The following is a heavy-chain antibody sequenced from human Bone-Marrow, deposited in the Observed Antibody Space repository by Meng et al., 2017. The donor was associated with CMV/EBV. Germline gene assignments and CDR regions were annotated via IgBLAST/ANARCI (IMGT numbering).Heavy chain of an antibody. V-gene: IGHV1-8*01. Sequence: ASVKVSCKASGYTFTSYDINWVRQATGQGLEWMGWMNPNSGNTGYAQKFQGRVTMTRNTSISTAYMELSSLRSEDTAVYYCARVKTGYCSSTSCYPPLYGMDVWGQGTTVTVSS. CDR2: MNPNSGNT. CDR1: GYTFTSYD. J-gene: IGHJ6*02. D-gene: IGHD2-2*01. CDR3: ARVKTGYCSSTSCYPPLYGMDV.